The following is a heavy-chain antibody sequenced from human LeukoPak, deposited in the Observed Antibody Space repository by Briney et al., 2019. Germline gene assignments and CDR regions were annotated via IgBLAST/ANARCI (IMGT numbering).Heavy chain of an antibody. CDR1: GFTFSSFT. CDR3: ARGPNSNWSGLDF. D-gene: IGHD6-6*01. J-gene: IGHJ4*02. V-gene: IGHV3-30-3*01. CDR2: ISSDGSNK. Sequence: PGGSLRLSCAASGFTFSSFTMHWVRQAPGKGLRWMAVISSDGSNKYYADSVKGRFTISRDNAKNTLYLQVNNLRAEDTAVYYCARGPNSNWSGLDFWGQGTLLTVSS.